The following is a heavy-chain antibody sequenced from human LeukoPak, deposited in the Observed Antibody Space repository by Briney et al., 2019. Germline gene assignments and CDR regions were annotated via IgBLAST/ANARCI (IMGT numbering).Heavy chain of an antibody. D-gene: IGHD3-3*01. CDR3: ARVFLERLTSGYFDN. CDR2: IAYDGTNI. J-gene: IGHJ4*02. V-gene: IGHV3-30-3*01. Sequence: PGGSLRLSCAASQFTFNIYPMHWVRQAPGKGLEWVATIAYDGTNIFYADSVRGRFTISRDNPKNTLYLQMNSLRDDDTAVYYCARVFLERLTSGYFDNWGQGTLVTVSP. CDR1: QFTFNIYP.